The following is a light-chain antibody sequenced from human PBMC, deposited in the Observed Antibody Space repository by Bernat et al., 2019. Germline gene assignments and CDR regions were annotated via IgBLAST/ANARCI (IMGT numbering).Light chain of an antibody. V-gene: IGKV3-11*01. J-gene: IGKJ5*01. CDR2: AAS. CDR1: QSVYTY. CDR3: QQRSKWPIT. Sequence: EIVLTQSPATLSLSPGERATLSCRASQSVYTYLAWYQQKPGQAPRLLIYAASYRATGIPARFSGSGSVTDFTLTISRLEPEDFALYYCQQRSKWPITFGQGTRLEIK.